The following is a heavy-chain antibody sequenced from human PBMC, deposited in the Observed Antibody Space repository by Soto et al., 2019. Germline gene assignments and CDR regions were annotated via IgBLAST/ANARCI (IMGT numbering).Heavy chain of an antibody. CDR2: INAANGNT. CDR1: GFLFTYYA. J-gene: IGHJ4*02. CDR3: ARVPSVVVPAALSF. Sequence: ASVKVSCKASGFLFTYYAFHWVRQAPGKRLEWMGWINAANGNTTYSENFKGKFTITSETSASTAYMELSSLRSEDTAVYYCARVPSVVVPAALSFWGPGTLVTVSS. V-gene: IGHV1-3*01. D-gene: IGHD2-2*01.